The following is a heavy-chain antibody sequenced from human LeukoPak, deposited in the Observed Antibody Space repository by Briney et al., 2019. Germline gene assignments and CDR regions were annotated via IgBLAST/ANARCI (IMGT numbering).Heavy chain of an antibody. CDR3: ARTDNYAYPKGIDY. D-gene: IGHD5-18*01. CDR1: GFTFSDYW. CDR2: IKQDGSEK. V-gene: IGHV3-7*01. Sequence: GGSLRLSCAASGFTFSDYWMTWVRQAPGKGLEWVANIKQDGSEKYYLDSVKGRFTISRDNARNSLYLQMNSLRAEDTAVYYCARTDNYAYPKGIDYWGQGSLVTVSS. J-gene: IGHJ4*02.